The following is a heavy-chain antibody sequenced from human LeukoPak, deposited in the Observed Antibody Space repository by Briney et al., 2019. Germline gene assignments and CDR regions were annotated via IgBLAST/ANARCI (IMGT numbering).Heavy chain of an antibody. Sequence: SETLSLTCTVSGGSISSGDYYWSWIRQPPGKGLEWIGYIYYSGSTYYNPSLKSRVTISVDTSKNQFSLKLSSVTAADTAVYYCARGSLYYDSSGYYFGNFDYWGQGTLVTVSS. CDR1: GGSISSGDYY. CDR2: IYYSGST. J-gene: IGHJ4*02. CDR3: ARGSLYYDSSGYYFGNFDY. D-gene: IGHD3-22*01. V-gene: IGHV4-30-4*01.